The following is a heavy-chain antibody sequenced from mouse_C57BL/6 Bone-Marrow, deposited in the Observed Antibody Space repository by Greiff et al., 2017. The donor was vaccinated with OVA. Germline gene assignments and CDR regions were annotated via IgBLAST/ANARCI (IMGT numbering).Heavy chain of an antibody. D-gene: IGHD2-5*01. CDR3: TSYYSNVLYAMDY. J-gene: IGHJ4*01. V-gene: IGHV6-3*01. CDR1: GFTFSNYW. Sequence: EVKLVESGGGLVQPGGSMKLSCVASGFTFSNYWMNWVRQSPEKGLEWVAQIRLKSDNYASHYAESVKGRFTISRDDSKSSVYLQMNNLRAEDTVIYYCTSYYSNVLYAMDYWGQGASVTVSS. CDR2: IRLKSDNYAS.